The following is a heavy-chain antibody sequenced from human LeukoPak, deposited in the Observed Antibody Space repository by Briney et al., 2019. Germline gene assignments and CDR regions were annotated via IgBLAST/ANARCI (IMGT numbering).Heavy chain of an antibody. D-gene: IGHD2-15*01. CDR2: ISAHNGNT. J-gene: IGHJ4*02. Sequence: ASVKVSCKASGYTFTSYGISWVRQAPGQGLEWMGWISAHNGNTNYAQKLQGRVTMTTDTSTSTAYMELRSLRSDDTAVYYCARDKSVVAATRVDYWGQGTLVTVSS. CDR3: ARDKSVVAATRVDY. CDR1: GYTFTSYG. V-gene: IGHV1-18*01.